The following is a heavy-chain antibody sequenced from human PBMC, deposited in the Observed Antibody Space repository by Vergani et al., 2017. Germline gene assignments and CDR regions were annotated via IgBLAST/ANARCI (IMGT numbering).Heavy chain of an antibody. V-gene: IGHV4-59*11. CDR1: FDSIRNLY. CDR3: ASDTHSGQRADR. Sequence: QVQLQESGPGLVRSSETLSLTCSVPFDSIRNLYCNWIPQPPGKGLEWIGSIHYSENTNDNPSLKTRVTISVDTSKNQFSLTLTSVTAADTAVYYCASDTHSGQRADRWGQGILVTVTS. J-gene: IGHJ5*02. D-gene: IGHD6-19*01. CDR2: IHYSENT.